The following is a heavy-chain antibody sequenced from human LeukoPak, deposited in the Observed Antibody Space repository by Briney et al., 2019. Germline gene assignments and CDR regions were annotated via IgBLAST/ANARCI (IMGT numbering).Heavy chain of an antibody. V-gene: IGHV4-38-2*02. CDR3: ARSAVGTVTSFDY. CDR2: IYYSGST. J-gene: IGHJ4*02. Sequence: SETLSLTCTVSGYSISSGYYWGWIRQPPGKGLEWIGYIYYSGSTNYNPSLKSRVTISVDTSKNQFSLKLSSVTAADTAVYYCARSAVGTVTSFDYWGQGTLVTVSS. D-gene: IGHD4-17*01. CDR1: GYSISSGYY.